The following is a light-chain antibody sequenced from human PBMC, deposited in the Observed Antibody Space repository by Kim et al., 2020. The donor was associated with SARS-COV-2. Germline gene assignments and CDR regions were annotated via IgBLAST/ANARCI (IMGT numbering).Light chain of an antibody. Sequence: GQSVTISCTGTSSDVGGYNYVSWYQQHPGEAPKHMIYCVSKRPSGVPDRVSGSKYGNTASLTISGLQAEDEADYYCCSYAGSYPVVFGGGTQLTVL. CDR3: CSYAGSYPVV. CDR2: CVS. CDR1: SSDVGGYNY. J-gene: IGLJ2*01. V-gene: IGLV2-11*01.